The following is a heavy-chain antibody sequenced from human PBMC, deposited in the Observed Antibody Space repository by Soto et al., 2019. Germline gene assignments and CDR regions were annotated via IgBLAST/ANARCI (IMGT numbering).Heavy chain of an antibody. J-gene: IGHJ4*02. CDR2: INAGNGNT. CDR3: ASESYGGEFDY. V-gene: IGHV1-3*05. D-gene: IGHD4-17*01. Sequence: QVQLVQSGAEEKKPGASVKVSCKASGYTFTSYAMHWVRQAPGQRLEWMGWINAGNGNTKYSQKFQGRITITRDTSAITAYMELSSLRSEDTAVYYFASESYGGEFDYWGQGTLVTVSS. CDR1: GYTFTSYA.